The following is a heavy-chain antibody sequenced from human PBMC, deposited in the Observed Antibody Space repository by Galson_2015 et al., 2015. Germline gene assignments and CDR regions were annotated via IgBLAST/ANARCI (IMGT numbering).Heavy chain of an antibody. CDR1: GFNFRSAY. J-gene: IGHJ4*02. CDR3: ARSLQDYYDSRAFYY. V-gene: IGHV3-30*03. D-gene: IGHD3-22*01. Sequence: SLRLSCAASGFNFRSAYMDWARQAPGKGLEWVAVISHDGSYKYYADSVKGRFTISRDNSKNTLYLQMNSLRAEDTAVYYCARSLQDYYDSRAFYYWGQGTLVTVSS. CDR2: ISHDGSYK.